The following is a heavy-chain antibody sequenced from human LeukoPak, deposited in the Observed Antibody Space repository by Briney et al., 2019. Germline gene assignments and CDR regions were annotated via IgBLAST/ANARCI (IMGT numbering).Heavy chain of an antibody. V-gene: IGHV4-38-2*02. CDR1: GYSISSGYY. J-gene: IGHJ4*02. Sequence: SETLSLTCTVSGYSISSGYYWGWIRQPPGKGLEWIGSIYHSGSTYYNPSLKSRVTISVDTSKNQFSLKLSSVTAADAAVYYCARDYYGSGSGGPPKQGDYWGQGTLVTVSS. D-gene: IGHD3-10*01. CDR2: IYHSGST. CDR3: ARDYYGSGSGGPPKQGDY.